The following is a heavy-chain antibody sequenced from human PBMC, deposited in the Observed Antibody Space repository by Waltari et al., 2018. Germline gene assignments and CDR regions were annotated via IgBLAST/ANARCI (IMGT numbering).Heavy chain of an antibody. Sequence: QVQLVQSGAEVKKPGASVKVSCKVSGYTLTELSMHWVRQAPGQGLEWMGIINPGDESTRYAQNFQGRVTMTRDTSTSTVYLGLSSLTSDDSAVYYCARPVVVGATAPIDYWGQGTLVTVSS. J-gene: IGHJ4*01. CDR3: ARPVVVGATAPIDY. CDR1: GYTLTELS. D-gene: IGHD1-26*01. V-gene: IGHV1-46*01. CDR2: INPGDEST.